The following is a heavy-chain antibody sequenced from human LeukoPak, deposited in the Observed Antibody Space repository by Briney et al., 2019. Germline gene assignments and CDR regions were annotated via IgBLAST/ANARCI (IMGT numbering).Heavy chain of an antibody. D-gene: IGHD1-26*01. CDR2: ISSSSSYI. V-gene: IGHV3-21*01. J-gene: IGHJ1*01. Sequence: GGSLRLSCAASGFTFSSYSMNWVRQAPGKGLEWVSSISSSSSYIYYADSVKGRFTISRDNAKNSLYLQMNSLRAEDTAVYYCARDAGSGSYLAEYFQHWGQGTLVTVSS. CDR1: GFTFSSYS. CDR3: ARDAGSGSYLAEYFQH.